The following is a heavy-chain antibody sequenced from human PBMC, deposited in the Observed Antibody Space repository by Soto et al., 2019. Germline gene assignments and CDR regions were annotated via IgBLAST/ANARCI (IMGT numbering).Heavy chain of an antibody. CDR1: GYTFTSYG. CDR3: ARGPRPYSSGWDGPGAFDI. Sequence: RASVKVSCKASGYTFTSYGISWVRQAPGQGLEWMGWISAYNGNTNYAQKLQGRVTMTTDTSTSTAYMELRSLRSDDTAVYYCARGPRPYSSGWDGPGAFDIWGQGTMVTVSS. V-gene: IGHV1-18*01. CDR2: ISAYNGNT. J-gene: IGHJ3*02. D-gene: IGHD6-19*01.